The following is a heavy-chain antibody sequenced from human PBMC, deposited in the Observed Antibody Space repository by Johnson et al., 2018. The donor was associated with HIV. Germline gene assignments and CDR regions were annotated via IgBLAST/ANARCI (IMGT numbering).Heavy chain of an antibody. J-gene: IGHJ3*02. Sequence: QVLLVESGGGVVQPGGSLRLSCAASGFTFSSYGMHWVRQAPGKGLEWVAFIRYDGSNKYYADSVKGRFTISRENAKNSLYLQMNSLRAGDTAVYYCAKDRYGGSYPDAFDIWGQGTMVTVSS. D-gene: IGHD1-26*01. CDR1: GFTFSSYG. V-gene: IGHV3-30*02. CDR2: IRYDGSNK. CDR3: AKDRYGGSYPDAFDI.